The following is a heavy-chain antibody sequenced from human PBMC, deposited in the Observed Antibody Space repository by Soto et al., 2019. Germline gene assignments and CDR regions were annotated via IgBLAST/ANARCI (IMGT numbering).Heavy chain of an antibody. J-gene: IGHJ3*02. Sequence: PGGSLRLSCAASGFTFSSYSMNWVRQAPGKGLEWVSYISSSSSTIYYAGSVKGRFTISRDNAKNSLSLQMNTLRDEDTAVYYCASLLDSSGLYLDAFDIWGQGTMVTVSS. CDR3: ASLLDSSGLYLDAFDI. V-gene: IGHV3-48*02. CDR2: ISSSSSTI. D-gene: IGHD6-19*01. CDR1: GFTFSSYS.